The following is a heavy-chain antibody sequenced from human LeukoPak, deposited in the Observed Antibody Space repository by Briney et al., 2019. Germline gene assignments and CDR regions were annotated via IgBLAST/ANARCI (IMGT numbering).Heavy chain of an antibody. CDR1: GFTFSSYW. V-gene: IGHV3-7*01. D-gene: IGHD5-18*01. CDR3: ARSPGGYSYGYYFDY. Sequence: PGGSLRLSCAASGFTFSSYWMSWVRQAPGKGLEWVANIKQDGSEKYYVDPVKGRFTISRDNAKNSLYLQMNSLRAEDTAVYYCARSPGGYSYGYYFDYWGQGTLVTVSS. J-gene: IGHJ4*02. CDR2: IKQDGSEK.